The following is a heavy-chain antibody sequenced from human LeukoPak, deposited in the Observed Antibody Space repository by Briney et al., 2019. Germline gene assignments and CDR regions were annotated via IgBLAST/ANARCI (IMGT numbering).Heavy chain of an antibody. CDR2: IYYSGST. V-gene: IGHV4-59*01. CDR3: ARGTVPAADFDY. D-gene: IGHD2-2*01. Sequence: SETLSLTCTVSGGSISSYYWSWIRQPPGKGLEWIGYIYYSGSTNYNPSLKSRVTISVDTSKNQFSLKLSSVTAADTAVYYCARGTVPAADFDYWGQGALVTVSS. J-gene: IGHJ4*02. CDR1: GGSISSYY.